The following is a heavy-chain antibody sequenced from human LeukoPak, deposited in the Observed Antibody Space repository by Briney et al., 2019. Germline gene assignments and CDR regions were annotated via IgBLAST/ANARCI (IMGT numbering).Heavy chain of an antibody. CDR1: GFTVSSNY. CDR3: AREQNEDPFDY. V-gene: IGHV3-66*01. D-gene: IGHD1-1*01. CDR2: IYSGGST. Sequence: GGSLRLSCAASGFTVSSNYMSWVRQAPGKGLEWVSVIYSGGSTYYADSVKGRFTISRDNSKNTLYLQMNSLRAEDTAVYYCAREQNEDPFDYWGQGTLVTVSS. J-gene: IGHJ4*02.